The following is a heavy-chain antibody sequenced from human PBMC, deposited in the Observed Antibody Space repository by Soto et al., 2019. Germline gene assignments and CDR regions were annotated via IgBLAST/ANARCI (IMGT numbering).Heavy chain of an antibody. Sequence: ASVKVSCKASGYTFTSYGISWVRQAPGQGLEWMGWISAYNGNTNYAQKLQGRVTMTTDTSTSTAYMELRSLRSDDTAVYYCARHRTAAAGYYYYGMDVWGQGTTVTVSS. CDR3: ARHRTAAAGYYYYGMDV. J-gene: IGHJ6*02. V-gene: IGHV1-18*01. CDR1: GYTFTSYG. CDR2: ISAYNGNT. D-gene: IGHD6-13*01.